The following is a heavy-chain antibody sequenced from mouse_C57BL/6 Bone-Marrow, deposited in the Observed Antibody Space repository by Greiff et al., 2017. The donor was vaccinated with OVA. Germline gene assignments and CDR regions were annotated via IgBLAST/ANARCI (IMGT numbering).Heavy chain of an antibody. CDR1: GFNIKDYY. CDR3: TTGPITSVVATSSSWYFDV. J-gene: IGHJ1*03. V-gene: IGHV14-1*01. D-gene: IGHD1-1*01. Sequence: VQLQQSGAELVRPGASVKLSCTASGFNIKDYYMHWVKQRPEQGLEWIGRIDPEDGDNEYAPKFQGKATMTADTSSNTAYLLLSRLTSEDTAVYYCTTGPITSVVATSSSWYFDVWGTGTTVTVSS. CDR2: IDPEDGDN.